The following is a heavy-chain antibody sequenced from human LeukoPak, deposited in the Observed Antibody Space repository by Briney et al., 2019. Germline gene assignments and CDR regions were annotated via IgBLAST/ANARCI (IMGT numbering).Heavy chain of an antibody. J-gene: IGHJ4*02. D-gene: IGHD5-24*01. CDR1: GGSISSHY. V-gene: IGHV4-59*11. CDR2: IYYSGRT. Sequence: SETLSLTCTVSGGSISSHYWSWIRQPPGKGLEWIGYIYYSGRTNYNPPLKSRVTISVDTSKNQFSLKLSSVTAADTAVYYCARGQRRDGYNNCDYWGQGTLVTVSS. CDR3: ARGQRRDGYNNCDY.